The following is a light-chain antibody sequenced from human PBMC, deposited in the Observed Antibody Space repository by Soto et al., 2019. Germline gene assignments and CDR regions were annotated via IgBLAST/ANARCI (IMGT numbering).Light chain of an antibody. CDR1: QNIYIW. V-gene: IGKV1-5*03. CDR2: KAS. Sequence: DIQMTQSPSTLSASVGDRVTITCRASQNIYIWLAWYQQKPGKAPRVVINKASTLESGVTSRFSGSGLGTEFTLTIDSLQPDDFATYYCQHFNDYYVAFGQGTRVEVK. CDR3: QHFNDYYVA. J-gene: IGKJ1*01.